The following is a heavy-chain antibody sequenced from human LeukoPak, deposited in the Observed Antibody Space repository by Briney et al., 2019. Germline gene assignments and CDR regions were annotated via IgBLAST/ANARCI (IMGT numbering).Heavy chain of an antibody. CDR2: IKQDGSEK. CDR3: ARIVSGYFDY. Sequence: GGSLRLSCAASGFIFSNYWMSWVRQAPGKGLEWVANIKQDGSEKYYVDSVKGRFTISRDNAKNSVYMQMNSLRAEDTAVYYCARIVSGYFDYWGQGTLVTVSS. V-gene: IGHV3-7*01. CDR1: GFIFSNYW. J-gene: IGHJ4*02. D-gene: IGHD2-15*01.